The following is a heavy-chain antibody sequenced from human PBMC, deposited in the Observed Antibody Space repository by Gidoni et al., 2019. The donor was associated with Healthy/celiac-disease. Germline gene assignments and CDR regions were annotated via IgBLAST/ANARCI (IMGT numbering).Heavy chain of an antibody. J-gene: IGHJ6*04. CDR1: GFTFSSYG. D-gene: IGHD2-8*01. CDR2: IWYDGSNK. Sequence: QVQLVESGGGVVQPGRSLRLSCAASGFTFSSYGLHWVRQAPGKGLGWVAVIWYDGSNKYYADSVKGRFTISRDNSKNTLYLQMNSLRAEDTAVYYCARPSVPDCTNGVCYMRGCLDVWGKGTTVTVSS. V-gene: IGHV3-33*08. CDR3: ARPSVPDCTNGVCYMRGCLDV.